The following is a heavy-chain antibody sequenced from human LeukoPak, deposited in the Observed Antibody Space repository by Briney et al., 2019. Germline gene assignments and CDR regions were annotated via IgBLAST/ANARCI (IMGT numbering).Heavy chain of an antibody. Sequence: PWGSLRLSCAASGFTFSSYSMNWVRQAPGKGLERVSYISSNSYTIYYADSVKGRFTISRDNAKNSLYLQMNSLRAEDTAVYYCASQWELLRAFDIWGQGTMVTVSS. CDR3: ASQWELLRAFDI. CDR2: ISSNSYTI. CDR1: GFTFSSYS. D-gene: IGHD1-26*01. J-gene: IGHJ3*02. V-gene: IGHV3-48*04.